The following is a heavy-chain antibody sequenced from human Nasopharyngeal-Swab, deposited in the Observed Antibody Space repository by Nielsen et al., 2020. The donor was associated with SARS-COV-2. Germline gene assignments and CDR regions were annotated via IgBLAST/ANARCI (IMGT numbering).Heavy chain of an antibody. Sequence: SETLSLTCTVSGGSISSSSYYWGWIRQPPGKGLEWIGSIYYSGSTYYNPSLKSRVIISVDTSKNQFSLKLSSVTAADTAVYYCARVQVPSYDFWSGYPYYYYMDVWGKGTTVTVSS. CDR2: IYYSGST. CDR3: ARVQVPSYDFWSGYPYYYYMDV. V-gene: IGHV4-39*07. CDR1: GGSISSSSYY. D-gene: IGHD3-3*01. J-gene: IGHJ6*03.